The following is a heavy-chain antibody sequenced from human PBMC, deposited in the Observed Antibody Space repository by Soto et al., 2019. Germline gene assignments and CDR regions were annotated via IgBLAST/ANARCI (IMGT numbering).Heavy chain of an antibody. Sequence: VGSLRLSCAASGFTFSSYAMSWVRQAPGKGLEWVSAVSSSGGKTYYADSVKGRFTISRDNSKSTLFLQMNSLRAEDTAVYFCAKGAAFDIWGQGTMVTVSS. CDR3: AKGAAFDI. CDR2: VSSSGGKT. CDR1: GFTFSSYA. V-gene: IGHV3-23*01. J-gene: IGHJ3*02.